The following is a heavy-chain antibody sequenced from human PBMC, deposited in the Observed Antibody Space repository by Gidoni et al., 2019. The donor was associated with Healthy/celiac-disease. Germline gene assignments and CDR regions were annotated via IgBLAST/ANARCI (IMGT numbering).Heavy chain of an antibody. Sequence: QVQLQESGPGLVKPSETLSLTCTVSGGSISIYYWSWIRQPPGKGLEWIGYIYYSGSTNYNPSLKSRVTISVDTSKNQFSLKLSSVTAADTAVYYCARGDTIFGVVIEYWGQGTLVTVSS. CDR1: GGSISIYY. V-gene: IGHV4-59*01. CDR2: IYYSGST. J-gene: IGHJ4*02. CDR3: ARGDTIFGVVIEY. D-gene: IGHD3-3*01.